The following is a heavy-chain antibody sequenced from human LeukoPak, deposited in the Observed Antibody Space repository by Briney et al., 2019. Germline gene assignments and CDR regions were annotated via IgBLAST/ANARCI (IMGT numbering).Heavy chain of an antibody. V-gene: IGHV1-46*01. CDR1: GYTFTSYY. CDR2: INPSGATT. J-gene: IGHJ4*02. CDR3: ARDLALPYGSGSYYNPGHY. D-gene: IGHD3-10*01. Sequence: ASVKVSCKASGYTFTSYYMHWVRQAPGQGLERMGIINPSGATTTYAQKFQGRVTMTRDTSTSTVYMELSSLRSEDTAVYYCARDLALPYGSGSYYNPGHYWGRGTLVTVSS.